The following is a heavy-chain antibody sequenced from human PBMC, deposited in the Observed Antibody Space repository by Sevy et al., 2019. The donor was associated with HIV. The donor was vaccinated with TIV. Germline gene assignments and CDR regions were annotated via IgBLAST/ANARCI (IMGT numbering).Heavy chain of an antibody. D-gene: IGHD3-10*01. CDR2: IYYSGST. V-gene: IGHV4-30-4*01. Sequence: SETLSLTCTVSGGSISSGDYYWSWIRQPPGKGLEWIGYIYYSGSTYYNPSLKGRVTISVDTSKNQFSLKLSSVTAADTAVYYCARDRLELSGSGSSQYYYYYYGMDVWGQGTTVTVSS. CDR3: ARDRLELSGSGSSQYYYYYYGMDV. CDR1: GGSISSGDYY. J-gene: IGHJ6*02.